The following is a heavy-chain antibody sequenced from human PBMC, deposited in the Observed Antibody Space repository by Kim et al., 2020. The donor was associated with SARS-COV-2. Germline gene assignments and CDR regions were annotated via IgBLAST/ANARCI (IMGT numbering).Heavy chain of an antibody. Sequence: GGSLRLSCAASGFTFSDYYMSWIRQAPGKGLEWVSYISSSSSYTNYADSVKGRFTISRDNAKNSLYLQMNSLRAEDTAVYYCARDLGSIAARNAPIAAAGIPYNWFDPWGQGTLVTVSS. CDR3: ARDLGSIAARNAPIAAAGIPYNWFDP. V-gene: IGHV3-11*05. CDR1: GFTFSDYY. D-gene: IGHD6-13*01. J-gene: IGHJ5*02. CDR2: ISSSSSYT.